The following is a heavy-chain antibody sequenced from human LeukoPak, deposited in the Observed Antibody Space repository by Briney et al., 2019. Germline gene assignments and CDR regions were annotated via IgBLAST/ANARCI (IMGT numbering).Heavy chain of an antibody. Sequence: PGGSLRLSCAASGFTFSSYWMHWVRQAPGKGLEWVAVISYDGSNKYYADSVKGRFTISRDNSKNTLYLQMNSLRAEDTAVYYCARTRIAAAGDFQHWGQGTLVTVSS. D-gene: IGHD6-13*01. V-gene: IGHV3-30*01. J-gene: IGHJ1*01. CDR1: GFTFSSYW. CDR3: ARTRIAAAGDFQH. CDR2: ISYDGSNK.